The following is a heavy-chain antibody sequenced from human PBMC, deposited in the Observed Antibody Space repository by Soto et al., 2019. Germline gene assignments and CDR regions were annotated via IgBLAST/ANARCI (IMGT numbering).Heavy chain of an antibody. V-gene: IGHV4-34*01. Sequence: SETLSLTCAVYGGSFSGYYWSWIRQPPGKGLEWIGEINHSGSTNYNPSLKSRVTISVDTSKNQFSLKLSSVTAADTAVYYCASTKRVDYDYVWGSYRYTSVDYWGQGTLVTVSS. D-gene: IGHD3-16*02. CDR3: ASTKRVDYDYVWGSYRYTSVDY. CDR1: GGSFSGYY. J-gene: IGHJ4*02. CDR2: INHSGST.